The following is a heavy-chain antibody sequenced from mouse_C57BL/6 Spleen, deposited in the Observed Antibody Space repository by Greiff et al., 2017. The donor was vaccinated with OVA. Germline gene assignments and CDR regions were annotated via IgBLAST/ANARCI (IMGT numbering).Heavy chain of an antibody. CDR3: ARDTTVVGRLHAMDY. J-gene: IGHJ4*01. V-gene: IGHV1-69*01. D-gene: IGHD1-1*01. CDR2: IDPSDSYT. Sequence: QVQLQQPGAELVMPGASVKLSCKASGYTFTSYWMHWVKQRPGQGLEWIGEIDPSDSYTNYNQKFKGKSTLTVDKSSSTAYMQLSSLTSEDSAVYYCARDTTVVGRLHAMDYWGQGTSVTVSS. CDR1: GYTFTSYW.